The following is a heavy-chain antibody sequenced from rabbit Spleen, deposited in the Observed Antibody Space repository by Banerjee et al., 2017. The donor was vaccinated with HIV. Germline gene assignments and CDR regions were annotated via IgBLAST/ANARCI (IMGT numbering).Heavy chain of an antibody. J-gene: IGHJ4*01. D-gene: IGHD4-1*01. V-gene: IGHV1S45*01. Sequence: QEQLEESGGDLVKPGASLTLTCTASGFSFSNNYVMCWVRQAPGKGLEWIACISTGSSDNTSCTSWAEGRFTISKTTSTTVTLQMTSLTTADTAAYFCARDGYSGGWGIILYYFNLWGPGTLVTVS. CDR1: GFSFSNNYV. CDR2: ISTGSSDNT. CDR3: ARDGYSGGWGIILYYFNL.